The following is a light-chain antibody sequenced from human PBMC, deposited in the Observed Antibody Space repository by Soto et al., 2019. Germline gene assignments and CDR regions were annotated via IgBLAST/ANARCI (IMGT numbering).Light chain of an antibody. CDR3: QRYNSYWT. V-gene: IGKV1-5*03. J-gene: IGKJ1*01. Sequence: DIQMTQSPSTLSASVGDRVTITCRASQNINNWLAWYQQKPGKAPKLLIYKASSLESGLPSRFSGSGSGTEFTLTISSLQPDDFATYYCQRYNSYWTFGQGTKVEIK. CDR1: QNINNW. CDR2: KAS.